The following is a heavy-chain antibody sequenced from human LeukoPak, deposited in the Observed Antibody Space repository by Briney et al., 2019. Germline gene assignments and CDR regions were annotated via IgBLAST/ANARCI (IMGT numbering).Heavy chain of an antibody. Sequence: GGSLRLSCAASGLTFSSYWRPWVRQAPGKGLFWFSRIKSDGSITEYADSVKGRFTISRDNAKNTLYLQMNSLRGEDTAVYYCARDLSYSGIDYWGQGTLVTVSS. CDR2: IKSDGSIT. CDR3: ARDLSYSGIDY. J-gene: IGHJ4*02. CDR1: GLTFSSYW. D-gene: IGHD1-26*01. V-gene: IGHV3-74*01.